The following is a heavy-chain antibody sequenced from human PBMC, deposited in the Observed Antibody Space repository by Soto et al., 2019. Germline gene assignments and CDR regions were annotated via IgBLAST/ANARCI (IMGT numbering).Heavy chain of an antibody. CDR2: ISYDGSNK. Sequence: RLSCAASGFTFSSYGMHWVRQAPGKGLEWVAVISYDGSNKYYADSVKGRFTISRDNSKNTLYLQMNSLRAEDTAVYYCARGGDFWSGYPLLDYWGQGTLVTVSS. CDR3: ARGGDFWSGYPLLDY. J-gene: IGHJ4*02. CDR1: GFTFSSYG. D-gene: IGHD3-3*01. V-gene: IGHV3-30*03.